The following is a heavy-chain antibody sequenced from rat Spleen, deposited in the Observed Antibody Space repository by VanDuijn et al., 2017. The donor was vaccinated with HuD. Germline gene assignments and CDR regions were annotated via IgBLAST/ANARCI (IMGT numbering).Heavy chain of an antibody. CDR1: GFTFSNYY. CDR2: ISTGGGNT. CDR3: ARVDGYDGSSDY. J-gene: IGHJ2*01. Sequence: EVQLVESGGGLVQPGRSMKLSCAASGFTFSNYYMAWVRQAPTKGLEWVASISTGGGNTYYRDSVKGRFTISRDNAKSTLYLQMDSLRSEDTATYYCARVDGYDGSSDYWGQGVMVTVSS. V-gene: IGHV5-25*01. D-gene: IGHD1-12*02.